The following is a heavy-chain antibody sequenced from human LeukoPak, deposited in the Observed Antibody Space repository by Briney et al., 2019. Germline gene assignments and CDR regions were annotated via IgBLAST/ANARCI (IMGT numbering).Heavy chain of an antibody. CDR2: INSDGSST. Sequence: GGSLRLSCAASEFTFSSYWMHWDRQAPGKGLVWVSRINSDGSSTTNADSVKGRFTIPRDNAKNTLYLQMNSLRAEDTAVYYCARGFTIFGVVNDAFDIWGQGTMVTVSS. V-gene: IGHV3-74*03. CDR3: ARGFTIFGVVNDAFDI. CDR1: EFTFSSYW. D-gene: IGHD3-3*01. J-gene: IGHJ3*02.